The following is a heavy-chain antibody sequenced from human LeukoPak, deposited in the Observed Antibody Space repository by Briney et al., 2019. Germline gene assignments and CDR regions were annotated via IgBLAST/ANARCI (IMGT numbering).Heavy chain of an antibody. Sequence: PGGSLRLSCAASGFTFNTYDIHGVRHATGKGLEWVSAIRTAGDTYYSGAVKGRFTISREDAKTSLYLQMNSLKVGDTAVYYCTRKRGGAFDIWGQGTMVTVSS. V-gene: IGHV3-13*04. CDR3: TRKRGGAFDI. J-gene: IGHJ3*02. CDR1: GFTFNTYD. CDR2: IRTAGDT.